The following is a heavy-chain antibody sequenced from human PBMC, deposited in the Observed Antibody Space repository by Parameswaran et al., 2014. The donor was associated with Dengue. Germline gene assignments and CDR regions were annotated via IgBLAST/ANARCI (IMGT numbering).Heavy chain of an antibody. CDR3: ASDPSDSSGYYYPYFQH. V-gene: IGHV1-69*06. J-gene: IGHJ1*01. CDR1: GGTFSSYA. CDR2: IIPIFGTA. Sequence: SVKVSCKASGGTFSSYAISWVRQAPGQGLEWMGGIIPIFGTANYAQKFQGRVTITADKSTSTAYMELSSLRSEDTAVYYCASDPSDSSGYYYPYFQHWGQGTLVTVSS. D-gene: IGHD3-22*01.